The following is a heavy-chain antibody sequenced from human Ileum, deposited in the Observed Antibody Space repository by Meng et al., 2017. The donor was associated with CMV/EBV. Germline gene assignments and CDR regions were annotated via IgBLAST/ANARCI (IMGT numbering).Heavy chain of an antibody. Sequence: GESLKISCAASGFSFIGYTMNWVRQAPGKGLEWVSCISSSSDHIYYADSVKGRFTISRDNVKKTVYLQMNSLRAEDTAVYYCARDPPSGSTIFGEVIRYYYGMDVWGQGTTVTVSS. J-gene: IGHJ6*02. CDR3: ARDPPSGSTIFGEVIRYYYGMDV. D-gene: IGHD3-3*01. V-gene: IGHV3-21*01. CDR1: GFSFIGYT. CDR2: ISSSSDHI.